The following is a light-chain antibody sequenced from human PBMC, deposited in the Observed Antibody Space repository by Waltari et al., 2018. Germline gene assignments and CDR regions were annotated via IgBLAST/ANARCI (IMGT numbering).Light chain of an antibody. CDR3: CSYAGSGTVV. CDR2: EVS. V-gene: IGLV2-23*02. Sequence: QSALTQPASVSGSPGQSITISCTGTSSDVGSYNLVSWYQQHPGKAPKFMVYEVSNRPSGFSNRFSASKSGNTASRTISGLQAEDEADYYCCSYAGSGTVVFGGGTKLTVL. CDR1: SSDVGSYNL. J-gene: IGLJ2*01.